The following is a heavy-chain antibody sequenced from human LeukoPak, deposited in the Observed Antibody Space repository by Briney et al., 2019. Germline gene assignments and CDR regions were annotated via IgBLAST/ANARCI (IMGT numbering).Heavy chain of an antibody. CDR3: ARGLGRYFDWSFDY. D-gene: IGHD3-9*01. CDR1: GYSFSSYW. Sequence: GESLKISCEGSGYSFSSYWIGRVRQMPGKGLEWMGFIYPTDYDTKCSPSFQGQVTISADRSISTAYLQWSSLKASDTALYYCARGLGRYFDWSFDYWGQGTLVTVSS. CDR2: IYPTDYDT. V-gene: IGHV5-51*01. J-gene: IGHJ4*02.